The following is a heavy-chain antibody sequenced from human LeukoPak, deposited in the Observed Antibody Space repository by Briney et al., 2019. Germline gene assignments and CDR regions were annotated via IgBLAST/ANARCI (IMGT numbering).Heavy chain of an antibody. CDR1: GDSISNYY. CDR2: IYSSGIT. V-gene: IGHV4-4*07. CDR3: ATDLRFGDLGGY. Sequence: SETLSLTCTVSGDSISNYYWSWIRQPAGKGLEWIGRIYSSGITNYSPSLKSRVTMSVDASKNQFSLKVTSVTAADTAVYYCATDLRFGDLGGYWGQGTLVTVSS. J-gene: IGHJ4*02. D-gene: IGHD3-10*01.